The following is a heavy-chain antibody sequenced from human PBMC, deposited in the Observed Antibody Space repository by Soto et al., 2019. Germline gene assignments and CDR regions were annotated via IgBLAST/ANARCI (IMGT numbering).Heavy chain of an antibody. V-gene: IGHV3-48*02. CDR3: ARSVEGHFDY. D-gene: IGHD6-19*01. J-gene: IGHJ4*02. CDR2: ITSDTKTI. Sequence: EVQLVESGGDLVQRGGSLRLSCVASGFTFSVYSMNWVRQAPGKGLEWFSYITSDTKTIKYADSVKGRCTISRDNAKNSVYLQINSLRDEDTAVYYCARSVEGHFDYWGQGTVVTVSS. CDR1: GFTFSVYS.